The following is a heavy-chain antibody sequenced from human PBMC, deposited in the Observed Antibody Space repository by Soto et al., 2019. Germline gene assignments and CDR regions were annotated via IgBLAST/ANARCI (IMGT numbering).Heavy chain of an antibody. CDR2: IIPIFGTA. Sequence: QVQLVQSGAEVKKPGSSVKVSCKASGGTFSSYAISWVRQAPGQGLEWMGGIIPIFGTANYAQKFQGRVTITADESTSTDYMALSSLRSEDTAVYDCARRRDYDSSNAFDIWGQGTMVTVSS. CDR1: GGTFSSYA. V-gene: IGHV1-69*01. J-gene: IGHJ3*02. CDR3: ARRRDYDSSNAFDI. D-gene: IGHD3-22*01.